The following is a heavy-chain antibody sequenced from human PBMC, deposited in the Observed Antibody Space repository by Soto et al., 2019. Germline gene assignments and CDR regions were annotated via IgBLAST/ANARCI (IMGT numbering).Heavy chain of an antibody. Sequence: QVQLVQSGAEVKKPGSSVQVSCKASGGTLGSYAFSWVRQAPGHGLEWMGGIIPIFGTANYAQKFQGRVTITADESTITAYMELSSLRSEDTAVYYCARAGSDYNAFDIWGQGTMVTVSS. V-gene: IGHV1-69*01. D-gene: IGHD3-10*01. J-gene: IGHJ3*02. CDR3: ARAGSDYNAFDI. CDR2: IIPIFGTA. CDR1: GGTLGSYA.